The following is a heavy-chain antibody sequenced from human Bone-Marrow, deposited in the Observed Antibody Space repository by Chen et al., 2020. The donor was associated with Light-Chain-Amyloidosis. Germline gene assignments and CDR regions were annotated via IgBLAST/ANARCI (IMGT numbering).Heavy chain of an antibody. Sequence: SLRLSCAASGFTFSSYWMSWVRQAPGKGLEWAANIKQDGSEKYYVDSVKGRFTISRDNAKNSLYLQMNSLRAEDTAVYYCAREAIVLAFDIWGQGTMVTVSS. D-gene: IGHD2-2*01. CDR2: IKQDGSEK. CDR1: GFTFSSYW. J-gene: IGHJ3*02. V-gene: IGHV3-7*01. CDR3: AREAIVLAFDI.